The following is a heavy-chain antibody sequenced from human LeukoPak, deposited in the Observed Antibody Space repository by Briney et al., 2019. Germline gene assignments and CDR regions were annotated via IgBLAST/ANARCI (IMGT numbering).Heavy chain of an antibody. CDR2: ISYDGSNK. CDR1: GFTFTNYC. V-gene: IGHV3-30*04. D-gene: IGHD3-10*01. CDR3: ARDPTMVRGTMDV. J-gene: IGHJ6*03. Sequence: PGGSLRLSCAASGFTFTNYCIHWVRHAPSKGPEWVGVISYDGSNKYYADSVKGRFTISRDNSKNTLYLQMNSLRPEDTAVYYCARDPTMVRGTMDVWGKGTTVTVSS.